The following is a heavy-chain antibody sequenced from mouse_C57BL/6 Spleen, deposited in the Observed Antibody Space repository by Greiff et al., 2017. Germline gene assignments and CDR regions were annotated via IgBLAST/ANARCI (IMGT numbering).Heavy chain of an antibody. J-gene: IGHJ4*01. Sequence: QVQLQQPGAELVKPGASVKLSCKASGYTFTSYWMHWVKQRPGQGLEWIGMIHPNSGSTNYNEKFKSKATLTVDKSSSTAYMQLSSLTSEDSAVYYCAVLITTVVDAMDYWGQGTSVTVSS. CDR2: IHPNSGST. D-gene: IGHD1-1*01. V-gene: IGHV1-64*01. CDR3: AVLITTVVDAMDY. CDR1: GYTFTSYW.